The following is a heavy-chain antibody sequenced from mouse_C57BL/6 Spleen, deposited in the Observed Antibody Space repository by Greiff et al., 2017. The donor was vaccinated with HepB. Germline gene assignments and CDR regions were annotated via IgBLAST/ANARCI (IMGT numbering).Heavy chain of an antibody. V-gene: IGHV1-59*01. Sequence: VQLQQPGAELVRPGPSVKLSCKASGYTFTSYWMHWVKQRPGQGLEWIGVIDPSDSYTNYNQKFKGKATLTVDTSSSTAYMQLSSLTSEDSAVYYCAKDSAQAFDYWGQGTTLTVSS. D-gene: IGHD3-2*02. CDR3: AKDSAQAFDY. CDR1: GYTFTSYW. CDR2: IDPSDSYT. J-gene: IGHJ2*01.